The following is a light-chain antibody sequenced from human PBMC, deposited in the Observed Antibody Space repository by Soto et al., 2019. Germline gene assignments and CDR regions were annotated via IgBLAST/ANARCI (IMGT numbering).Light chain of an antibody. CDR2: GAS. Sequence: EIVLPQSPGTLSLSPGERATLSCRASQSVSNNYLAWYQQKPGQAPRLLIYGASNRATGIPDRFSGSGSGTDFTLTISSLQPEDFATYYCLQQNNYPRTFGQGTKVGI. V-gene: IGKV3-20*01. CDR1: QSVSNNY. J-gene: IGKJ2*01. CDR3: LQQNNYPRT.